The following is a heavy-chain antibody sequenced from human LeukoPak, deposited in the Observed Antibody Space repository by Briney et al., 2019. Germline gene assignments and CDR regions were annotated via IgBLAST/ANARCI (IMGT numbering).Heavy chain of an antibody. Sequence: GGSLRLSCAASGFTFSTYSIHWVRQAPGKGLEWVAAISYDVTNKYYADSVKGRLTISRDNSRNTLYLQMSSLRVEDTAVYYCAREPRGDNSGSFYYWGQGTLVTVSS. D-gene: IGHD3-22*01. CDR2: ISYDVTNK. CDR3: AREPRGDNSGSFYY. CDR1: GFTFSTYS. V-gene: IGHV3-30*04. J-gene: IGHJ4*02.